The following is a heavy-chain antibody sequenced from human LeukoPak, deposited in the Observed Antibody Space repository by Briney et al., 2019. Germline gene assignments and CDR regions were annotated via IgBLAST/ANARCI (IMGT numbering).Heavy chain of an antibody. J-gene: IGHJ4*02. V-gene: IGHV3-7*01. Sequence: PGGSLRLSCAASGFTFSSYWMSWVRQAPGKGLEWVANIKQDGSEKYYVDSVKGRFTISRDNAKNSLYLQMNSLRAEDTAVYYCARVKTIFGVVILPGDYWGQGTLVTVSS. CDR1: GFTFSSYW. CDR3: ARVKTIFGVVILPGDY. D-gene: IGHD3-3*01. CDR2: IKQDGSEK.